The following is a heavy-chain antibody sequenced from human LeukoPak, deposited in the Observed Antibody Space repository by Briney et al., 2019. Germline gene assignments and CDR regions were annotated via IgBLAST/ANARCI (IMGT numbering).Heavy chain of an antibody. J-gene: IGHJ6*03. CDR2: IIPIFGTA. CDR1: GGTFSSYA. V-gene: IGHV1-69*05. Sequence: SVKVSCKASGGTFSSYAISWVRQAPGQGLEWMGGIIPIFGTANYAQKFQGRVTITTDESTSTAYMELSSLRSEDTAVYYCARGRGYSYGYYYYMDVWGKGTTVTVSS. D-gene: IGHD5-18*01. CDR3: ARGRGYSYGYYYYMDV.